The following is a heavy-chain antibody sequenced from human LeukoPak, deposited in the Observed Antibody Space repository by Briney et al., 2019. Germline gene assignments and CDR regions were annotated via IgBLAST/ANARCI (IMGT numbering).Heavy chain of an antibody. V-gene: IGHV3-74*01. CDR1: GFTFGNFW. J-gene: IGHJ6*02. Sequence: GGSLRLSCAASGFTFGNFWMHWVRQAPGKGLVWVSRIDTDEIATVYADSVKGRFTISRDNAKNTLYLQMNSLRAEDTAVYYCARGRYYGMDVWGQGTTVTVSS. CDR3: ARGRYYGMDV. CDR2: IDTDEIAT.